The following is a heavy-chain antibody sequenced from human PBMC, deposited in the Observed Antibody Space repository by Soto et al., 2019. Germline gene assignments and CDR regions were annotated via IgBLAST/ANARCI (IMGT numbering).Heavy chain of an antibody. CDR2: IYYSGST. V-gene: IGHV4-59*01. CDR3: ARVISSSWFEVGRGMDV. CDR1: GGSISSYY. Sequence: SETLSLTCTVSGGSISSYYWSWIRQPPGKGLEWIGYIYYSGSTNYNPSLKSRVTISVDTSKNQFSLKLSSVTAADTAVYYCARVISSSWFEVGRGMDVRGQGTTVTVS. J-gene: IGHJ6*02. D-gene: IGHD6-13*01.